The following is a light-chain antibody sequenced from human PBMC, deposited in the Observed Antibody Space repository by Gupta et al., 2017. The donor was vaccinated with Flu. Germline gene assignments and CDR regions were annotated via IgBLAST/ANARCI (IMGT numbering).Light chain of an antibody. J-gene: IGKJ3*01. CDR3: HQYSNSFT. V-gene: IGKV3-20*01. Sequence: TLLTQSPVTLSLSPGDRATLSCRASQPISNNQLAWYQQRPGQSPRLVMFGVSRRASGVPDTFSGSGSGTDFTLTISRLGPGDFAVYFCHQYSNSFTFGPGTTVDLK. CDR2: GVS. CDR1: QPISNNQ.